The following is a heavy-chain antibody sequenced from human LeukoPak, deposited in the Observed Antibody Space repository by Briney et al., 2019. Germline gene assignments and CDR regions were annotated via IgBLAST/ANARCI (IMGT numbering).Heavy chain of an antibody. V-gene: IGHV1-8*01. Sequence: GASVKVSCKASGYTFTSYDINWVRQATGQGLEWMGWMNPNSGNTGYAQKFQGRVTMTRNTSISTAYMELSSLRSEDTAVYYCAREKRYCSSTSCYTKYGMDVWGQGTTVTVSS. CDR2: MNPNSGNT. CDR3: AREKRYCSSTSCYTKYGMDV. D-gene: IGHD2-2*02. J-gene: IGHJ6*02. CDR1: GYTFTSYD.